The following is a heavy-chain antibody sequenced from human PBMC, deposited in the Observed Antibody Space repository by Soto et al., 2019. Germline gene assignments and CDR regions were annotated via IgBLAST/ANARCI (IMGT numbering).Heavy chain of an antibody. CDR2: VLNDGSGK. CDR3: AKGVRGRYCSGTSCAFDF. J-gene: IGHJ4*02. Sequence: QVQLVVFGGGVVQPGRSLRLSCAASGFTFSSYGMHWVRQAPGKGPEWVVVVLNDGSGKYYADSVRGRFTISRDNSKNTLYLHMNSLSAEDTAVYYCAKGVRGRYCSGTSCAFDFWGQGTLVTVSS. CDR1: GFTFSSYG. V-gene: IGHV3-30*18. D-gene: IGHD2-2*01.